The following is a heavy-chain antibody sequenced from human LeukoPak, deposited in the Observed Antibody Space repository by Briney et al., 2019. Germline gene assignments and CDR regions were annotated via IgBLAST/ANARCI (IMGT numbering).Heavy chain of an antibody. CDR3: ARGRDSRSWDGFDP. V-gene: IGHV1-8*01. Sequence: ASVKVSCKASGYTLTRYDINWVRQATGQGREWMGWMNPNSGNTGYAQKFQGRVTMTRNTSISTAYMELSSLRSEDTAVYYCARGRDSRSWDGFDPWGQGTLVTVSS. CDR1: GYTLTRYD. J-gene: IGHJ5*02. D-gene: IGHD6-13*01. CDR2: MNPNSGNT.